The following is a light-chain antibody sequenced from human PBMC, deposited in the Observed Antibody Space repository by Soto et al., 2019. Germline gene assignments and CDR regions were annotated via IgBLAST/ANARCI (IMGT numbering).Light chain of an antibody. V-gene: IGKV1-9*01. CDR1: QAVPNN. J-gene: IGKJ4*01. Sequence: DIHLGQSLSFLAGSMGARVTITCRPSQAVPNNMAWYQQGPGKAPKLLIYAASTLQRGVPSRFSGSASGTEFTLTISSLQPEDFATYYCQQVSGYPLNFGGGTKVDIK. CDR2: AAS. CDR3: QQVSGYPLN.